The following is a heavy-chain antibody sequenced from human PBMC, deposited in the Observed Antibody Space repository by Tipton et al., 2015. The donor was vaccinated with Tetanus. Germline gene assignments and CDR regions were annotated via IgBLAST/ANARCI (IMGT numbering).Heavy chain of an antibody. D-gene: IGHD5-18*01. CDR1: GFTFSTNA. CDR2: IWNDGSYK. V-gene: IGHV3-33*01. J-gene: IGHJ6*02. Sequence: SLRLSCAASGFTFSTNAMHWVRQAPGKGLEWVAAIWNDGSYKYYADSVKGRFTVSRDNSKNTLYLEMNSLRAEDTAVYYCARVGISQNAYSYVFLGLDVSGQGTTVTVSS. CDR3: ARVGISQNAYSYVFLGLDV.